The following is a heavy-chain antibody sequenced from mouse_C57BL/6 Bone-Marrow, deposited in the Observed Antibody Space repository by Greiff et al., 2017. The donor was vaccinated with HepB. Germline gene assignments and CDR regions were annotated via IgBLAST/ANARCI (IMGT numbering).Heavy chain of an antibody. V-gene: IGHV1-26*01. CDR2: INPNNGGT. CDR1: GYTFTDYY. D-gene: IGHD1-1*01. Sequence: VQLQQSGPELVKPGASVKISCKASGYTFTDYYMNWVKQSHGKSLEWIGDINPNNGGTSYNQKFKGKATLTVDKSSSTAYMELRSLTSEDSAVYYCAREEITTVVAYYFDYWGQGTTLTVSS. J-gene: IGHJ2*01. CDR3: AREEITTVVAYYFDY.